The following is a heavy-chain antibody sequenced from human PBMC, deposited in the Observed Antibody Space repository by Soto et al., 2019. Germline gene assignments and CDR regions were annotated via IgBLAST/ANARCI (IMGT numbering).Heavy chain of an antibody. CDR3: ARDVRLITMVRGVIIPFDY. D-gene: IGHD3-10*01. CDR2: ISAYNGNT. V-gene: IGHV1-18*01. CDR1: GYTFTSYG. J-gene: IGHJ4*02. Sequence: GASVKVSCKASGYTFTSYGISWVRRAPGQGLEWMGWISAYNGNTNYAQKLQGRVTMTTDTSTSTAYMELRSLRSDDTAVYYCARDVRLITMVRGVIIPFDYWGQGTLVTVSS.